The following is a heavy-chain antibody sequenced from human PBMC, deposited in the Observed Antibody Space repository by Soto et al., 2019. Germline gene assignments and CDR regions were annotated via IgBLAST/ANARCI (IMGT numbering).Heavy chain of an antibody. CDR3: AREGIAGAGPKAGGMDV. D-gene: IGHD6-19*01. CDR2: IIPIFGTA. Sequence: VASVKVSCKASGGTFSSYAISWVRQAPGQGLEWMGGIIPIFGTANYAQKFQGRVTITADESTSTAYMELSSLRSEDTAVYYCAREGIAGAGPKAGGMDVWGQGTTVTVSS. V-gene: IGHV1-69*13. CDR1: GGTFSSYA. J-gene: IGHJ6*02.